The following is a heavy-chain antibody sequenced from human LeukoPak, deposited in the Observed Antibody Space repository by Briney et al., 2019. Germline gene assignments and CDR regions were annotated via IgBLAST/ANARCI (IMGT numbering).Heavy chain of an antibody. CDR1: GGSISSSSYY. CDR2: IYYSGST. Sequence: PSETLSLTCTVSGGSISSSSYYWGWIRQPPGKGLEWIGSIYYSGSTYYNPSLKSRVTISVDTSKNQFSPKLSSVTAADTAVYYYARDSNYFDYWGQGTLVTVSS. J-gene: IGHJ4*02. CDR3: ARDSNYFDY. V-gene: IGHV4-39*07.